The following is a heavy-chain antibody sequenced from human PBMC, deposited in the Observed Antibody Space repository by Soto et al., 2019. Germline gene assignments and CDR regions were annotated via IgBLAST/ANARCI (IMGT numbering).Heavy chain of an antibody. CDR3: ATGPGGYGGYDLPRGY. CDR1: GYTLTELS. CDR2: FDPEDGET. J-gene: IGHJ4*02. Sequence: QVQLLQSGAEVKKPGASVKVSCKVSGYTLTELSMHWVRQAPGKGLKWMGGFDPEDGETIKAQKFKGRVTMTQDPSTVTAYMELSSLRSEDTAVYYCATGPGGYGGYDLPRGYWGQGTLVTVSS. V-gene: IGHV1-24*01. D-gene: IGHD5-12*01.